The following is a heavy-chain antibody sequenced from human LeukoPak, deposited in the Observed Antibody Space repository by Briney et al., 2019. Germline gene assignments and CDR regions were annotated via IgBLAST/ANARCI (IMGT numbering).Heavy chain of an antibody. CDR2: ISYDGSNK. Sequence: GGSQRLSCAASGFTFSSYAMHWVRQAPGKGLEWVAVISYDGSNKYYADSVKGRFTISRDNSKNTLYLQMNSLRAEDTAVYYCARINRPNKYYYYYYGMDVWGQGTTVTVSS. CDR1: GFTFSSYA. J-gene: IGHJ6*02. CDR3: ARINRPNKYYYYYYGMDV. D-gene: IGHD2/OR15-2a*01. V-gene: IGHV3-30-3*01.